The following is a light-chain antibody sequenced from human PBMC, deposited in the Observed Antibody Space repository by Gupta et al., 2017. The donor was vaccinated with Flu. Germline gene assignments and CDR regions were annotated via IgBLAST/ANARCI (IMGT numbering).Light chain of an antibody. V-gene: IGKV1-39*01. CDR3: QQSYSTPRT. Sequence: PSSLSASVRDRVTITCRASQSISSYLNWYQQKPGKAPKLLIYAASRLQSGVPSRFSGSGSGTDFTLTISSLQPEDFATYYCQQSYSTPRTFGQGTKVEIK. CDR1: QSISSY. CDR2: AAS. J-gene: IGKJ1*01.